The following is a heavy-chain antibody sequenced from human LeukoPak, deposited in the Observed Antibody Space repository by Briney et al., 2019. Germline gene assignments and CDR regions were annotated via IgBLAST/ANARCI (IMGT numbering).Heavy chain of an antibody. CDR3: ARGYCSGGSCYPADY. CDR1: GFTFSDYY. CDR2: ISSSGSTI. D-gene: IGHD2-15*01. V-gene: IGHV3-11*01. Sequence: GGSLRLSCAASGFTFSDYYMSWIRQAPGKGLEWVSYISSSGSTIYYADSVKGRITISRDNAKNSLYLQMNSLRAEDTALYHCARGYCSGGSCYPADYWGQGTLVTVSS. J-gene: IGHJ4*02.